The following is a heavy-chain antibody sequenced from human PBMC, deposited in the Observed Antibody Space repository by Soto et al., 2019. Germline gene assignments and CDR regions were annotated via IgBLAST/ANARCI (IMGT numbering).Heavy chain of an antibody. Sequence: PGGSLRLSCAASGFTFSSYAMHWVRQAPGKGLEWVAVISYDGSNKYYADSVKGRFTISRDNSKNTLYLQMNSLRAEDTAVYYWARDRRYYDSSGYPRYWGQGTLVTVSS. V-gene: IGHV3-30-3*01. D-gene: IGHD3-22*01. CDR3: ARDRRYYDSSGYPRY. CDR2: ISYDGSNK. J-gene: IGHJ4*02. CDR1: GFTFSSYA.